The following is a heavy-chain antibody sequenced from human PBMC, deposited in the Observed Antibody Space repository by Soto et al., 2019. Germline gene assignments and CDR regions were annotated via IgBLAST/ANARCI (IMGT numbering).Heavy chain of an antibody. Sequence: QVQLQESGPGLVKPSDTLSLTCGVSGYSISSSNWWGWIRQPPGKGLEWIGYIFYSGDTFYNPSLKSRVSMSVDTSKSLSSLRLNSVTAVDTAVYYCARTYYYDTSGYSSKWYFDLWGRGTLVTVSS. V-gene: IGHV4-28*01. CDR2: IFYSGDT. CDR3: ARTYYYDTSGYSSKWYFDL. D-gene: IGHD3-22*01. CDR1: GYSISSSNW. J-gene: IGHJ2*01.